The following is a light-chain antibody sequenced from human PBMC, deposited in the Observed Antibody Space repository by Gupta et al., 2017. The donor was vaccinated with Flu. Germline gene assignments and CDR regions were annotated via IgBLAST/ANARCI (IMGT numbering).Light chain of an antibody. V-gene: IGKV2-30*01. CDR2: QVS. CDR1: QNLVYSDGNTY. J-gene: IGKJ1*01. Sequence: DVVMTQSPPSLPVTLGQPVSISCTSTQNLVYSDGNTYLHWFQQRPGQSPRRLIYQVSYRDSGVPDRFSGSGSGTDFTLKISRVEAEDVGIYFCMQGAHWPWAFGQGTKVEIK. CDR3: MQGAHWPWA.